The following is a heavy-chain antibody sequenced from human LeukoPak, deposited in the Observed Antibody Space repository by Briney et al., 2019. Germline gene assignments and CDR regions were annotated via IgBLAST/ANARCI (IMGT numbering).Heavy chain of an antibody. D-gene: IGHD3-10*01. CDR1: GYTFTSYD. CDR3: ARANTMVRGVIPYY. J-gene: IGHJ4*02. V-gene: IGHV1-8*01. Sequence: GGSVKVSCKASGYTFTSYDINWVRQATGQGLEWMGWMNPISGNTGYAQKFQGRVTMTRNTSISTAYMELSSLRSEDTAVYYCARANTMVRGVIPYYWGQGTLVSVSS. CDR2: MNPISGNT.